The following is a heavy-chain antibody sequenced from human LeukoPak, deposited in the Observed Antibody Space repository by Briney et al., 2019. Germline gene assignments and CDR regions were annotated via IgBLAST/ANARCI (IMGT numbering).Heavy chain of an antibody. V-gene: IGHV4-61*02. Sequence: PSETLSLTCTVSGGSISSGSYYWSWIRQPAGKGLEWIGRIYTSGSTYYNPSLRSRVTMSVDTSKNQFPLKLSSVTAADTAVYYCARDNSRELHAFDIWGQGTMVTVSS. CDR1: GGSISSGSYY. J-gene: IGHJ3*02. CDR2: IYTSGST. CDR3: ARDNSRELHAFDI. D-gene: IGHD1-26*01.